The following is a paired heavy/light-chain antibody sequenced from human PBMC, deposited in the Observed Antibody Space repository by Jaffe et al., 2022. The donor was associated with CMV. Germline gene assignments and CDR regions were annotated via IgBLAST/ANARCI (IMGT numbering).Light chain of an antibody. J-gene: IGKJ5*01. CDR2: NVS. CDR1: QGLVFSDGNTY. CDR3: MQGTHWPIT. V-gene: IGKV2-30*01. Sequence: DVVMTQSPLSLPVSLGQPASISCRSSQGLVFSDGNTYLSWFQQRPGRSPRRLIYNVSNRDSGVPDRFSGSGSGTDFTLKISRVEAEDVGVYYCMQGTHWPITFGQGTRLEIK.
Heavy chain of an antibody. D-gene: IGHD3-3*01. Sequence: QITLKESGPTLVNPTQTLTLTCTFSGFSLSISGVGVGWIRQPPGKALEWLALIYWDDDKRYSPSLKSRLTITKDTSKNQVVLTMTNMDPVDTATYYCAHRVHSSRFWSSYLPGDAFDIWGQGTMVTVSS. J-gene: IGHJ3*02. V-gene: IGHV2-5*02. CDR3: AHRVHSSRFWSSYLPGDAFDI. CDR2: IYWDDDK. CDR1: GFSLSISGVG.